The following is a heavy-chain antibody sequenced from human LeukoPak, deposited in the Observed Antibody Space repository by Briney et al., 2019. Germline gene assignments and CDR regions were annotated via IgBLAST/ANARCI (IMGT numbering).Heavy chain of an antibody. D-gene: IGHD5-18*01. CDR1: GFTFSSYA. CDR3: VRSVDTAMVTPDY. J-gene: IGHJ4*02. Sequence: GGSLRLSCAASGFTFSSYAMHWVRQAPGKGLEWVAVISYDGNNKYYADSLKGRFIISRDNSKNTLSLQMNSLRAEDTAVYYCVRSVDTAMVTPDYWGQGTLVTVSS. CDR2: ISYDGNNK. V-gene: IGHV3-30*04.